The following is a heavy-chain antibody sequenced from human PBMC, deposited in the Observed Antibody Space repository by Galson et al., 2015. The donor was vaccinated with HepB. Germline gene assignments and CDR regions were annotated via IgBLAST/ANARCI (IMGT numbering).Heavy chain of an antibody. CDR2: IIPILGIA. V-gene: IGHV1-69*04. D-gene: IGHD2-15*01. CDR1: GGTFSSYT. Sequence: SVKVSCKASGGTFSSYTISWVRQAPGQGLEWMGRIIPILGIANYAQKFQGRVTITADKSTSTAYMELSSLRSEDTAVYYCARDDENYCSGGSCYRNYWGQGTLVTVSS. CDR3: ARDDENYCSGGSCYRNY. J-gene: IGHJ4*02.